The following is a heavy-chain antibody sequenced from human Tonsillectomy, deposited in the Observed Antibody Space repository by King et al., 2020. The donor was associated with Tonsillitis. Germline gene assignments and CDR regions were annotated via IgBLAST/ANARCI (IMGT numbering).Heavy chain of an antibody. J-gene: IGHJ3*02. D-gene: IGHD3-10*01. CDR1: GFTVSSNY. CDR2: IYSGGST. V-gene: IGHV3-53*01. Sequence: DVQLVESGGGLIQPGGSLRLSCAASGFTVSSNYMNWVRQAPGKGLEWVSVIYSGGSTYYADSVKGRFTISRDNSKNTLSLQMNSLSAEDTAVYYCARDLGYYYGPGGLGAFDIWGRGTLVTVSS. CDR3: ARDLGYYYGPGGLGAFDI.